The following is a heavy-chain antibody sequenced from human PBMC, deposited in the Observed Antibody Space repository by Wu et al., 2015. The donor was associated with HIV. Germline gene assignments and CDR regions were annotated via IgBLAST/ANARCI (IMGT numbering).Heavy chain of an antibody. J-gene: IGHJ4*02. D-gene: IGHD3-10*01. CDR1: GGTFSNYA. CDR2: IIPIYGTT. Sequence: QVQLVQSGAEVKKPGSSVKVSCKASGGTFSNYAINWVRQAPGQGPEWMGDIIPIYGTTNYAQNFQGRVTISADESTTTAYMEVRRLRSDDTAVYYCAREIQLLYQWGQGTLVTVSS. CDR3: AREIQLLYQ. V-gene: IGHV1-69*12.